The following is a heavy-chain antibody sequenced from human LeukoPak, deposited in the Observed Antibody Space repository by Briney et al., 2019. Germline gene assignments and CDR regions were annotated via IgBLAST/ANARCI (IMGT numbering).Heavy chain of an antibody. V-gene: IGHV1-2*02. CDR1: GYTFTGYY. CDR2: INPNSGGT. D-gene: IGHD6-13*01. CDR3: ARSSIIAAAGPYYFDY. Sequence: ASVRVSCKASGYTFTGYYMHWVRQAPGQDGQGLEWMGWINPNSGGTNYAQKFQGRVTMTRDTSITTAYMELSSLRSDDTAVYYCARSSIIAAAGPYYFDYWGQGTLVTVSS. J-gene: IGHJ4*02.